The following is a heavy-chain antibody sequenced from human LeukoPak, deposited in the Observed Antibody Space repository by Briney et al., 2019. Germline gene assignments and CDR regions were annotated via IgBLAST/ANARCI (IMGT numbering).Heavy chain of an antibody. CDR3: ARGTTHYYDSSGDAFDI. CDR2: ISAYNGNT. J-gene: IGHJ3*02. CDR1: GHTFTSYG. V-gene: IGHV1-18*01. D-gene: IGHD3-22*01. Sequence: ASVKVSCKASGHTFTSYGISWVRQAPGQGLEWMGWISAYNGNTNYAQKLQGRVTMTTDTSTSTAYMELRSLRSDDTAVYYCARGTTHYYDSSGDAFDIWGQGTMVTVSS.